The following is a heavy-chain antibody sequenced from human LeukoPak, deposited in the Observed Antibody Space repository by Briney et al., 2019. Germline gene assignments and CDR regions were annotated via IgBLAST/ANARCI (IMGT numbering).Heavy chain of an antibody. CDR2: IYHSGST. CDR1: GGSISSGYY. J-gene: IGHJ4*02. Sequence: SQTLSLTCTVSGGSISSGYYWGWIRQPPGKGLEWIGTIYHSGSTYYNPSLKSRVTISVDTSKNQFSLKLSSVTAADTAVYYCARQCSSPSCYDYWGQGTLVTVSS. CDR3: ARQCSSPSCYDY. V-gene: IGHV4-38-2*02. D-gene: IGHD2-2*01.